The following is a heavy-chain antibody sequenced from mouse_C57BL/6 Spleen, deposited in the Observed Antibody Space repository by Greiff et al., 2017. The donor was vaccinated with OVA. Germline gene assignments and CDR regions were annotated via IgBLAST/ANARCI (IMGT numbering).Heavy chain of an antibody. V-gene: IGHV1-5*01. J-gene: IGHJ4*01. CDR2: IYPGNSDT. Sequence: EVQLQQSGTVLARPGASVKMSCKTSGYTFTSYWMHWVKQRPGQGLEWIGAIYPGNSDTSYNQKFKGKAKLTAVTSASTAYMELSSLTNEDSAVYYCTPLMVTGYYYAMDYWGQGTSVTVSS. CDR1: GYTFTSYW. D-gene: IGHD2-2*01. CDR3: TPLMVTGYYYAMDY.